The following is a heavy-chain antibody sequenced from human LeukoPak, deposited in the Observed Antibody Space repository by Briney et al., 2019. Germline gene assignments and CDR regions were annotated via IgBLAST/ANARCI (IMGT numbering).Heavy chain of an antibody. Sequence: ASVKVSCKASGYTFTSYGISWVRQAPGQGLEWMGIINPSGGSTSYAQKFQGRVTMTRDTSTNTVYMELSSLRSEDTAVYFCARATLSDYYFNYWGQGTLVTVSS. CDR3: ARATLSDYYFNY. J-gene: IGHJ4*02. CDR2: INPSGGST. CDR1: GYTFTSYG. V-gene: IGHV1-46*01.